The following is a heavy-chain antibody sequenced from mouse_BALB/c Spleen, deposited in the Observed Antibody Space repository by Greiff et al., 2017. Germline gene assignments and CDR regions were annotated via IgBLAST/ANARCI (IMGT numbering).Heavy chain of an antibody. V-gene: IGHV3-6*02. J-gene: IGHJ2*01. D-gene: IGHD1-1*01. CDR3: ARDKTTVGPFDY. CDR1: GYSITSGYY. CDR2: ISYDGSN. Sequence: VQLKESGPGLVKPSQSLSLTCSVTGYSITSGYYWNWIRQFPGNKLEWMGYISYDGSNNYNPSLKNRISITRDTSKNQFFLKLNSVTTEDTATYYCARDKTTVGPFDYWGQGTTLTVSS.